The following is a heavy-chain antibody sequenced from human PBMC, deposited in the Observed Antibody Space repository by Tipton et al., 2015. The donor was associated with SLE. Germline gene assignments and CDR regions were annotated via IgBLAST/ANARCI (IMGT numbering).Heavy chain of an antibody. CDR3: AREGRDGYNPLGMDV. D-gene: IGHD5-24*01. Sequence: TLSLTCTVSGGSVTSRSYYWGWIRQPPGKGLEWIGSIYYSGSTFYNPSLKSRVTRSVDTSKNQFSLKLSSVTAADTAVYYCAREGRDGYNPLGMDVWGQGTTVTVSS. CDR1: GGSVTSRSYY. CDR2: IYYSGST. J-gene: IGHJ6*02. V-gene: IGHV4-39*07.